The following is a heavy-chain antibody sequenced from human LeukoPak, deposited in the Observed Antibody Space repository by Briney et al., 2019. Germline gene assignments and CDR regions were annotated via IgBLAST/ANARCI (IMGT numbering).Heavy chain of an antibody. CDR2: ISSSSTI. V-gene: IGHV3-48*02. D-gene: IGHD6-13*01. CDR1: GFTFSSYS. CDR3: ASQLLIAAAGTVGFDP. J-gene: IGHJ5*02. Sequence: GGSLRLSCAASGFTFSSYSMNWVRQAPGKGLEWVSYISSSSTIYYADSVKGRFTISRDNAKNSLYLQMNSLRDEDTAVYYCASQLLIAAAGTVGFDPWGQGTLVTVSS.